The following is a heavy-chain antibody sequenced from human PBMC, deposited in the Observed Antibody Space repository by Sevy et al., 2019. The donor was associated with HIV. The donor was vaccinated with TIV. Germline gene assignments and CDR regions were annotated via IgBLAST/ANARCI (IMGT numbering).Heavy chain of an antibody. Sequence: GGSLRLSCAASGFTFSSYSMNWVRQAPGKGLEWVSSISSSSSYIYYADSVKGRFTISRDNAKNSLYLQMNSLRAEDTALYYCARESCSGGSCYPRKYYYYYGMDVWGQGTTVTVSS. CDR1: GFTFSSYS. CDR2: ISSSSSYI. CDR3: ARESCSGGSCYPRKYYYYYGMDV. V-gene: IGHV3-21*01. D-gene: IGHD2-15*01. J-gene: IGHJ6*02.